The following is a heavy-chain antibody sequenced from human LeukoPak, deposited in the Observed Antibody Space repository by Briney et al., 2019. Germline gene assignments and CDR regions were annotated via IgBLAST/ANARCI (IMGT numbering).Heavy chain of an antibody. V-gene: IGHV3-7*01. D-gene: IGHD2-21*02. J-gene: IGHJ4*02. CDR2: IKQDGSEK. CDR3: ARDFASKKHIVVVTLFDY. CDR1: GFTLSSYW. Sequence: GGSLRLSCAASGFTLSSYWMSWVRQAPGKGLEWVANIKQDGSEKYYVDSVKGRFTISRDNAKNSLYLQMNSLRAEDTAVYYCARDFASKKHIVVVTLFDYWGQGTLVTVSS.